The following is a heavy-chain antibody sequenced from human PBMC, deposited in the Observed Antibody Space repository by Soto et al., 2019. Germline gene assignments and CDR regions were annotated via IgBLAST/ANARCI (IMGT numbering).Heavy chain of an antibody. CDR3: ARDTNYYASGSGVDF. D-gene: IGHD3-10*01. CDR1: GFTFSSYI. Sequence: PGGSLRLSCVASGFTFSSYIMSWVRQAPGEGLEWVSSITSNTNYIHYGDSVKGRFAISRDNAKNSLYLQMNSLRADDTAVYFCARDTNYYASGSGVDFWGQGTLVTVSS. V-gene: IGHV3-21*01. CDR2: ITSNTNYI. J-gene: IGHJ4*02.